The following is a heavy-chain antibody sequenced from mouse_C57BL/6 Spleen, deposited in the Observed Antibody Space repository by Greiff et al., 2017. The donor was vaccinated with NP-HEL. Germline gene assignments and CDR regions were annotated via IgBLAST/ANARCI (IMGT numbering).Heavy chain of an antibody. CDR3: ARDAHYYGYFDY. Sequence: EVKLMESGGGLVQSGRSLRLSCATSGFTFSDFYMEWVRQAPGKGLEWIAASRNKANDYTTEYSASVKGRFIVSRDTSQSILYLQMNALRAEDTAIYYCARDAHYYGYFDYWGQGTTLTVSS. CDR1: GFTFSDFY. V-gene: IGHV7-1*01. CDR2: SRNKANDYTT. J-gene: IGHJ2*01. D-gene: IGHD1-1*01.